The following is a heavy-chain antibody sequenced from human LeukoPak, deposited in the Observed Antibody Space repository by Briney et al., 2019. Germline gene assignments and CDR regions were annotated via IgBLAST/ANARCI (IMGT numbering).Heavy chain of an antibody. CDR1: GYSISSGYF. CDR3: ARDLPTTMFGHAFDV. V-gene: IGHV4-38-2*02. D-gene: IGHD3-10*02. Sequence: SETLSLTCSVSGYSISSGYFWGWIRQPPGKGLEWIGSIHHSGSTYYNPSLKSRITISVDTSKNQFSLQLSSVTPEDTAVYYCARDLPTTMFGHAFDVWGQGTMVTVSS. J-gene: IGHJ3*01. CDR2: IHHSGST.